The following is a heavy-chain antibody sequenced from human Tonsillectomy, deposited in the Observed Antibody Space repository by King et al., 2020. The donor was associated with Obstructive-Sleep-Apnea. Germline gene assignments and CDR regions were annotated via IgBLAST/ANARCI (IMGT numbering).Heavy chain of an antibody. V-gene: IGHV4-39*07. Sequence: QLQESGPGLVKPSETLSLTCTVSGGSISSSSYYWGWIRQPPGKGLEWIGSIYYSGRTYYNPSLKSRLTISVDTSKNQFSLKLTSVTAAGTAVYYCARGGAGGTNWFDPWGQGTLVTVSS. CDR3: ARGGAGGTNWFDP. CDR1: GGSISSSSYY. CDR2: IYYSGRT. D-gene: IGHD6-13*01. J-gene: IGHJ5*02.